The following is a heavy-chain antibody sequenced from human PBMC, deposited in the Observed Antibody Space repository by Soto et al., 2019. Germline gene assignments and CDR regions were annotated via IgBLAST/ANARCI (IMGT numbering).Heavy chain of an antibody. J-gene: IGHJ6*02. CDR2: IIPIFGTA. V-gene: IGHV1-69*06. CDR3: ARARYSSGWSDYYYGMDV. D-gene: IGHD6-19*01. CDR1: GGTFSSYA. Sequence: ASVKVSCKASGGTFSSYAISWVRQAPGQGLEWMGGIIPIFGTANYAQKFQGRVTITAYKSTSTAYMELSSLRSEDTAVYYCARARYSSGWSDYYYGMDVWGQGTTVTVS.